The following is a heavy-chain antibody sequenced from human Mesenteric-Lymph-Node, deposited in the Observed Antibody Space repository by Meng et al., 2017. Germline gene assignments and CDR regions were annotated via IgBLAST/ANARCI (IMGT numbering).Heavy chain of an antibody. V-gene: IGHV1-18*01. CDR2: VSAYDGYI. J-gene: IGHJ4*02. D-gene: IGHD1-26*01. CDR1: GYTFSEYG. CDR3: ARVCGGSFSPETY. Sequence: ASVNVSRKTSGYTFSEYGFSWVRQAPGQGLEGMGWVSAYDGYIQYAENFQGRAPMTTDTSRNTAYMELRGLRSDDTAIYFCARVCGGSFSPETYWGQG.